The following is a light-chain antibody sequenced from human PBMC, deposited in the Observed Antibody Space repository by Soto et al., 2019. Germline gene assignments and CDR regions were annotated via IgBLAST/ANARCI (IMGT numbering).Light chain of an antibody. J-gene: IGKJ4*01. CDR3: QQGKSFPLT. Sequence: DIQMTQSPSSVSASVGDRVTITCRAGQDINNWLAWYQQKPGLAPNLVIYTASRLHVGGPSRFSGSASGTDFTLTISSLQPEDVATYYCQQGKSFPLTFGGGTKVDIK. CDR2: TAS. V-gene: IGKV1-12*01. CDR1: QDINNW.